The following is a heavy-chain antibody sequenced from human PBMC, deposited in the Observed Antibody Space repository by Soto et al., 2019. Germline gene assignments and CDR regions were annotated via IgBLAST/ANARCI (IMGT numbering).Heavy chain of an antibody. J-gene: IGHJ4*02. CDR2: IDYNGVT. D-gene: IGHD2-15*01. Sequence: SETLSLTCTVSGGSIYRSGYYWGWIRQPPGRGLEWIGNIDYNGVTYSNPSLKSRVTISRDTSKNQFSLQLTSVTAADTALYYCGKVLVGATGHTDSDSWGPGTLVTVSS. CDR3: GKVLVGATGHTDSDS. CDR1: GGSIYRSGYY. V-gene: IGHV4-39*01.